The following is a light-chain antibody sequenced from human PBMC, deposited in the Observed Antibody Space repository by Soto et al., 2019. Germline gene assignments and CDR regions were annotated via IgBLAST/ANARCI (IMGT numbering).Light chain of an antibody. CDR1: QSVGRY. J-gene: IGKJ1*01. CDR2: DAS. V-gene: IGKV3-11*01. CDR3: QQRSSWPLT. Sequence: EIVLTQSPATLSLSPGERATLSCRASQSVGRYFAWYQQKPGPAPRLLIYDASRRATGIPAGFSGSGSGTDFALPISSLGPEEAAVYHCQQRSSWPLTFGEPNKVE.